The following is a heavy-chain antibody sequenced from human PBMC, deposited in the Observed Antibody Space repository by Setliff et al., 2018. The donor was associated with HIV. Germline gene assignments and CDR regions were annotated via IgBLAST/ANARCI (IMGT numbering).Heavy chain of an antibody. J-gene: IGHJ1*01. CDR3: ARHHNTMVRGVAYFQH. CDR1: GYSISSGHY. CDR2: IYHSGTT. D-gene: IGHD3-10*01. Sequence: SETLSLTCAVSGYSISSGHYWGWIRQPPGKGLEWIGSIYHSGTTYDNPSLKSRVTISVDTSKDQFSLKLSSVTAADTAVYYCARHHNTMVRGVAYFQHWGQGTLVTVS. V-gene: IGHV4-38-2*01.